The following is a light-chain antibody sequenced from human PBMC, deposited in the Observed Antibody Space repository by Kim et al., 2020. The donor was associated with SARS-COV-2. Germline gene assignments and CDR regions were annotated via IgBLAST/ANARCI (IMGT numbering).Light chain of an antibody. CDR3: QQSYRSPLT. V-gene: IGKV1-39*01. CDR1: QSISTF. Sequence: SASVGDRVTITCRASQSISTFLNWYQQKPGHAPNLLIYATSNLQNGVPSRFSGSGSGTDFTLTIRSLQREDFATYYCQQSYRSPLTFGGGTKLEI. J-gene: IGKJ4*01. CDR2: ATS.